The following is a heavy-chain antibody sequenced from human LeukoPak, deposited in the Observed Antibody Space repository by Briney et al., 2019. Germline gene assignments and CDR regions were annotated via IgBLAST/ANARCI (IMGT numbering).Heavy chain of an antibody. CDR2: FGGSGSDT. J-gene: IGHJ4*02. Sequence: GGSLRLSCAASGFSFSGNAMAWVRQAPGKGLEWVSGFGGSGSDTYYAGSVKGRFTISRDNSKNTLYLQMNSLRAEDTAVYYCAKGNDILTGCFDYWGQGTLVTVSS. CDR1: GFSFSGNA. D-gene: IGHD3-9*01. V-gene: IGHV3-23*01. CDR3: AKGNDILTGCFDY.